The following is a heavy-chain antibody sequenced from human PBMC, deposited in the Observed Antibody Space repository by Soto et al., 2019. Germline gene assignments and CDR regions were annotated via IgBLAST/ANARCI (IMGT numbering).Heavy chain of an antibody. V-gene: IGHV4-59*01. CDR1: GGSINSYY. CDR3: ARSQQVRFLEWLSQQTDYYYYMDV. J-gene: IGHJ6*03. CDR2: IYYSGST. Sequence: SETLSLTCTVSGGSINSYYWSWIRQPPGKGLEWIGYIYYSGSTNYNPSLKSRVTISVDTSKNQFSLKLSSVTAADTAVYYCARSQQVRFLEWLSQQTDYYYYMDVWGKGTTVTVSS. D-gene: IGHD3-3*01.